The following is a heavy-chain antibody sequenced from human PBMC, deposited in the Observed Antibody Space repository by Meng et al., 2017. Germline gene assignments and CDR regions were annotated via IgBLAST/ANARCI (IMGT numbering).Heavy chain of an antibody. D-gene: IGHD3-10*01. J-gene: IGHJ4*02. CDR3: ARALSVYGSGSSYDFDY. V-gene: IGHV5-51*01. Sequence: KVSCKGSGYSFTSYWIGWVRQMPGKGLEWMGIIYPGDSDTRYSPSFQGQVTISADKSISTAYLQWSSLKASDTAMYYCARALSVYGSGSSYDFDYWGQGTLVTVSS. CDR1: GYSFTSYW. CDR2: IYPGDSDT.